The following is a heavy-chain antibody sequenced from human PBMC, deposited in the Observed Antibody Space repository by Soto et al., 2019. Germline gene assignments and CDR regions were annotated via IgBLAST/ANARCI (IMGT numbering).Heavy chain of an antibody. CDR1: GESVSSASFY. J-gene: IGHJ5*02. V-gene: IGHV4-61*01. D-gene: IGHD6-19*01. CDR3: SRVNSGRNWFAP. CDR2: IYFSGST. Sequence: SENLSLTCTVSGESVSSASFYWIWIRQAPGKGLEWIGFIYFSGSTNYNPSLKSRVTMSLDTSKNQFSLKLRSVTPADTAVYFCSRVNSGRNWFAPWGQGTLVTVSA.